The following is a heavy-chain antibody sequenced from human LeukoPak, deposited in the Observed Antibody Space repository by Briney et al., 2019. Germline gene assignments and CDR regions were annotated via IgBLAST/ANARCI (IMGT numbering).Heavy chain of an antibody. CDR3: AKNYCSGTYYNYFDS. J-gene: IGHJ4*02. V-gene: IGHV3-23*01. CDR2: ISCSGGHS. CDR1: GFTFTSFA. D-gene: IGHD3-10*01. Sequence: PGGSLRLSCAASGFTFTSFAMSWVPRAPGETLECCSSISCSGGHSYYVDSVKGRFTISRVNAESTPYLEINNLRAEDRVVLCCAKNYCSGTYYNYFDSWGQGTLVTVSS.